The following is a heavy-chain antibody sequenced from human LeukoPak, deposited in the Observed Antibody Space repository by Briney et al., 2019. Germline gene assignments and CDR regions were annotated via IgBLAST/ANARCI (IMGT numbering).Heavy chain of an antibody. J-gene: IGHJ5*01. Sequence: GGSLRLSCVASGFSFGNYAMSWVRHAPGKGLQWVSQISGTGGATWYAGFARDRFTISRDNSKKTLYLQMSGLRVEDTAMYYCVKDPRDTYGTNWFVSWGQGTLLIVSS. CDR1: GFSFGNYA. D-gene: IGHD2-21*01. V-gene: IGHV3-23*01. CDR2: ISGTGGAT. CDR3: VKDPRDTYGTNWFVS.